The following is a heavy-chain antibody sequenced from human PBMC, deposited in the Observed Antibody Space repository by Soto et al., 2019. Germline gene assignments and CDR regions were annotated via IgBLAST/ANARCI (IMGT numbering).Heavy chain of an antibody. Sequence: QVQLVQSGAEVKKPGASVKVSCKASGYTFTSYDINWVRQATGQVLEWMGWMNPNSGNTGYAQKFQGRVTMTRNTSISTAYMELSSLRSEDTAVYYCARERTGTTSNWFDPWGQGTLVTVSS. CDR3: ARERTGTTSNWFDP. CDR2: MNPNSGNT. D-gene: IGHD1-7*01. J-gene: IGHJ5*02. CDR1: GYTFTSYD. V-gene: IGHV1-8*01.